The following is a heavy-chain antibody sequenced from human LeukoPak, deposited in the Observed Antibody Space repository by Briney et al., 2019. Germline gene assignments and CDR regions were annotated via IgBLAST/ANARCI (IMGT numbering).Heavy chain of an antibody. CDR1: GFRFSSYW. J-gene: IGHJ5*02. V-gene: IGHV3-7*02. CDR3: AKYNADWGCLDP. CDR2: IKEDGSER. D-gene: IGHD3-9*01. Sequence: GRSLRLSCAASGFRFSSYWMSWVRQAPGKGLECVANIKEDGSERNYVDSVKGRFTISRDNAKNSLYLQMNSLRAEDTAVYYCAKYNADWGCLDPWGQGTLVTVSS.